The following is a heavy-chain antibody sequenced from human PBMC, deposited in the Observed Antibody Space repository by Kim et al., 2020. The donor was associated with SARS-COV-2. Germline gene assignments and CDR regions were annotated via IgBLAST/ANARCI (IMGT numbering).Heavy chain of an antibody. CDR2: IWYDGSNK. J-gene: IGHJ6*02. CDR3: ARGGGGLVVPADPYYYGMDV. V-gene: IGHV3-33*01. Sequence: GGSLRLSCAASGFTFSSYGMHWVRQAPGKGLEWVAVIWYDGSNKYYADSVKGRFTISRDNSKNTLYLQMNSLRAEDTAVYYCARGGGGLVVPADPYYYGMDVWGQGTTVTVSS. D-gene: IGHD2-2*01. CDR1: GFTFSSYG.